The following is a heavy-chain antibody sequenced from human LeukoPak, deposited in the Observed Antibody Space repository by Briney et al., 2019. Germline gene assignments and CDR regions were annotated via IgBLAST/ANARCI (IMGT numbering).Heavy chain of an antibody. D-gene: IGHD3-22*01. CDR1: GGSISSSSYY. CDR2: IYYSGST. CDR3: ARAYYYDSSGYYHEPFDY. J-gene: IGHJ4*02. V-gene: IGHV4-39*01. Sequence: SETLSLTCTVTGGSISSSSYYWGWIRQPPGKGLEWIGSIYYSGSTYYNPSLKSRVTISVDTYKTQFSLKLSSVTAADTAVYYCARAYYYDSSGYYHEPFDYWGQGTLVTVSS.